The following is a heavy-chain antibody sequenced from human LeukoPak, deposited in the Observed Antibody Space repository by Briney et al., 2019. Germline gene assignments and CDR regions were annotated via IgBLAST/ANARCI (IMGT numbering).Heavy chain of an antibody. CDR1: GFTVSSNY. CDR2: IYSGGST. D-gene: IGHD3-22*01. J-gene: IGHJ3*02. Sequence: GGSLRLSCVASGFTVSSNYMSWVRQAPGKGLEWVSVIYSGGSTYYADSMKGRFTISRDNSKNTLYLQMNSLRAEDTAVYYCARGITMIAVAHAFDIWGQGTMVTVSS. V-gene: IGHV3-53*01. CDR3: ARGITMIAVAHAFDI.